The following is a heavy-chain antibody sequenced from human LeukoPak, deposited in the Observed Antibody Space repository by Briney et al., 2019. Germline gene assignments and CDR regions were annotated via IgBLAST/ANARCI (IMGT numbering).Heavy chain of an antibody. D-gene: IGHD6-13*01. CDR1: GYTFTSYY. CDR2: INPSGGST. CDR3: ARGGLKGIAAAEADY. V-gene: IGHV1-46*01. Sequence: GASVKVSCKASGYTFTSYYMHWVRQAPGQGLEWMGIINPSGGSTSYAQKFQGRVTMTRDTSTSTVYMELSSLRSEDTAVYYCARGGLKGIAAAEADYWGQGTLVTVSS. J-gene: IGHJ4*02.